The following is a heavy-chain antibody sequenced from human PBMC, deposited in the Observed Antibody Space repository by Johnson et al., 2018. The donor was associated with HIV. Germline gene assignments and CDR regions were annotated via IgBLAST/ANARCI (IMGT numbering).Heavy chain of an antibody. J-gene: IGHJ3*02. CDR1: GFTFSSYA. CDR3: AKVVGGLDAFDI. D-gene: IGHD4-23*01. Sequence: QVQLVESGGSLVKPGGSLSLSCAASGFTFSSYAMHWVRQAPGKGLEWVAVISYDGSSKYFADYVKGRFTISRDNSKNTLYLQMNSLRAEDTALYYCAKVVGGLDAFDIWGQGTMVTVSS. V-gene: IGHV3-30*04. CDR2: ISYDGSSK.